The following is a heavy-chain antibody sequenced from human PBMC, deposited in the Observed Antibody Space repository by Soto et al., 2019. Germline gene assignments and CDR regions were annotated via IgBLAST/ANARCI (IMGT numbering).Heavy chain of an antibody. V-gene: IGHV3-21*06. CDR1: GFTFTRYS. CDR3: ARESEDLTSNFDY. CDR2: ISSTTNYI. J-gene: IGHJ4*02. Sequence: GGSLRLSCAASGFTFTRYSMNWVRQAPGKGLEWVSSISSTTNYIYYGDSMKGRFTISRDNAKNSLYLEMNSLRAEDTAVYYCARESEDLTSNFDYWGEGTLVTVSS.